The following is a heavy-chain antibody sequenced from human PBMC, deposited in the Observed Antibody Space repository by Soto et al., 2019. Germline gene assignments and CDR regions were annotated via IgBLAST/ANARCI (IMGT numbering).Heavy chain of an antibody. Sequence: SGKESCKASGGTFSSYAISWGRQAPVQGLEWMGGIIPIFGTANYAQKFQGRVTITADESTSTAYMELSSLRSEDTAVYYCAVRKRGVDIVVVPAAGYYYYYGMDVWGQGTTVTVSS. CDR3: AVRKRGVDIVVVPAAGYYYYYGMDV. D-gene: IGHD2-2*01. V-gene: IGHV1-69*01. CDR1: GGTFSSYA. J-gene: IGHJ6*02. CDR2: IIPIFGTA.